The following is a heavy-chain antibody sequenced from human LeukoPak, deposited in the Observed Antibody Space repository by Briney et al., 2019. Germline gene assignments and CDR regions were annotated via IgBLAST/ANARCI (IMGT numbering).Heavy chain of an antibody. Sequence: GGSLRLSCAASGFTFDDYAMHWVRHAPGKGLEWVSLISGDGGSTSYADSVKGRFTISRDNSKNSLYMQMNSLRTEDTALYYCAKDIGYGDYHSLDYWGQGTLVTVSS. J-gene: IGHJ4*02. D-gene: IGHD4-17*01. CDR1: GFTFDDYA. CDR3: AKDIGYGDYHSLDY. V-gene: IGHV3-43*02. CDR2: ISGDGGST.